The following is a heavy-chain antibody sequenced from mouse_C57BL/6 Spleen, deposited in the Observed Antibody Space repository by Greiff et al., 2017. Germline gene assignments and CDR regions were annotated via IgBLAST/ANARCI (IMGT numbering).Heavy chain of an antibody. D-gene: IGHD1-1*01. J-gene: IGHJ3*01. CDR3: AKASSYYDSVFAY. V-gene: IGHV14-2*01. Sequence: EVQLKESGAELVKPGASVKLSCTASGFNIKDYYMHWVKQRPEQGLEWIGRIDPEDGETKYASKFQGKATITADTSSNTAYLQLSSLTSEDTAVSYCAKASSYYDSVFAYWGQRPLVTVSA. CDR2: IDPEDGET. CDR1: GFNIKDYY.